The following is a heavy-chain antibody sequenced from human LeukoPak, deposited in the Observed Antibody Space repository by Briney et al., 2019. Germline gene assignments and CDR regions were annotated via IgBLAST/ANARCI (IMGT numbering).Heavy chain of an antibody. Sequence: SETLSLTCAVYGGSFSGYYWSWIRQPPGKGLEWIGEINHSGSTNYNPSLKSRVIISVDTSKNQFSLKLSSVTAADTAVYYCARHYSSGWEYYFDCWGQGNLVTVSA. CDR1: GGSFSGYY. D-gene: IGHD6-19*01. CDR2: INHSGST. V-gene: IGHV4-34*01. J-gene: IGHJ4*02. CDR3: ARHYSSGWEYYFDC.